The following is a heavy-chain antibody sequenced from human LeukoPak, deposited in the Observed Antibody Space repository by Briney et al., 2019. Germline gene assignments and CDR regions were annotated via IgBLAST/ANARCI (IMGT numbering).Heavy chain of an antibody. J-gene: IGHJ3*02. CDR1: GFTFSSYS. Sequence: GGSLRLSCAASGFTFSSYSMNWVRQAPGKGLEWVSAISGSGGSTYYADSVKGRFTISRDNSKNTLYLQMNSLRAEDTAVYYCARSRIFGVVVDAFDIWGQGTMVTVSS. V-gene: IGHV3-23*01. D-gene: IGHD3-3*01. CDR2: ISGSGGST. CDR3: ARSRIFGVVVDAFDI.